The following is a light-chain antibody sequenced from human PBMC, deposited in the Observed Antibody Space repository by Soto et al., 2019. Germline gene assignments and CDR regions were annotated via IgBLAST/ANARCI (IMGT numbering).Light chain of an antibody. V-gene: IGKV1-5*01. CDR2: GAS. Sequence: DIQMTQSPSTLTASVGDRVTINCLASQSISTWLAWYQQKPGKAPSLLIYGASSLKSGVPSRFSGSGYGTEFTLTISSLQPDDFATYYCQQYRSYSFGQGTKVEI. J-gene: IGKJ1*01. CDR1: QSISTW. CDR3: QQYRSYS.